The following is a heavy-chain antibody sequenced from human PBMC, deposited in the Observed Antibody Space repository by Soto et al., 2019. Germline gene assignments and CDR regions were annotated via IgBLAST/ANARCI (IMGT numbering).Heavy chain of an antibody. J-gene: IGHJ4*02. V-gene: IGHV1-8*01. CDR1: GYTFTSHD. D-gene: IGHD4-17*01. CDR3: ARWDYGYYARFDY. CDR2: MNPNSGNT. Sequence: QVQLVQSGAEVKKSGASVKVSCKASGYTFTSHDINWVRQATGQGLEWMGWMNPNSGNTGYAQKFQGRVTMTRNTSISTAYRELSSLRSGDTAVYYCARWDYGYYARFDYWGQGALVTVSS.